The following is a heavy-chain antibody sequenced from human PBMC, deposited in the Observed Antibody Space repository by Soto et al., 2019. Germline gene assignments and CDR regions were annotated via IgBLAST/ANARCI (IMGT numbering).Heavy chain of an antibody. J-gene: IGHJ4*02. Sequence: GGSLRLSCAASGFAFSTYGMHWFRQAPGKGLEWVAVIWYDGSNEHYADSVKGRFTISRDDSKNTLYLQMNSLRAEDTAVYYCARDAYLGSGSYAYWGQGTLVTVSS. V-gene: IGHV3-33*01. CDR2: IWYDGSNE. D-gene: IGHD3-10*01. CDR1: GFAFSTYG. CDR3: ARDAYLGSGSYAY.